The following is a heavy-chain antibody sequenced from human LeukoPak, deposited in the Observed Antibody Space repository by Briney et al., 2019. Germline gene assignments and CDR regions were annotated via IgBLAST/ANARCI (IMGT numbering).Heavy chain of an antibody. Sequence: PSETLSLTCTVSGGSISSSSYYWGWIRQPPGKGLEWIGSIYYSGSTYYNPSLKSRVTISVDTSKNQLSLKLSSVTAADTAVYYCARVYSSGWSDYYFDYWGQGTLVTVSS. CDR1: GGSISSSSYY. J-gene: IGHJ4*02. V-gene: IGHV4-39*01. D-gene: IGHD6-19*01. CDR2: IYYSGST. CDR3: ARVYSSGWSDYYFDY.